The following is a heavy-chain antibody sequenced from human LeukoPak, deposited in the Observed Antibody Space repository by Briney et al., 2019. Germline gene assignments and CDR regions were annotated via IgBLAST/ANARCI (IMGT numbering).Heavy chain of an antibody. V-gene: IGHV4-34*01. D-gene: IGHD3-10*01. CDR2: VGHSGTT. Sequence: SETLSLTCAVYGGSLNDYLWSWIRQPPGQGLEWIGEVGHSGTTNYNPSLKSRVAISVDTSKNQFSLKLTSVTAADTAVYYCARELISSRAAFDTWGQGTVVTVSS. CDR1: GGSLNDYL. CDR3: ARELISSRAAFDT. J-gene: IGHJ3*02.